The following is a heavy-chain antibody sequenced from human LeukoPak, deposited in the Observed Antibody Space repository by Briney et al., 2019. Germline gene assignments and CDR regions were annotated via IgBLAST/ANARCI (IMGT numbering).Heavy chain of an antibody. CDR1: GDSVSSNSAA. CDR3: ARDQCDIVLHRIPLGYCSGLDYGMDV. Sequence: SQTLSLTCAISGDSVSSNSAAWNWIRQSPSRGLEWLGRTYYRSKWYNDYAVSVKSRITINPDTSKNQFSLQLNSVTPEDTAVYYCARDQCDIVLHRIPLGYCSGLDYGMDVWGQGTTVTVSS. V-gene: IGHV6-1*01. CDR2: TYYRSKWYN. J-gene: IGHJ6*02. D-gene: IGHD2-15*01.